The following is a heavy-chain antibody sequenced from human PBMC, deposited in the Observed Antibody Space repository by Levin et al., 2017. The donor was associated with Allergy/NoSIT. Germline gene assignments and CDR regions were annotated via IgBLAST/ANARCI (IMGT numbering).Heavy chain of an antibody. Sequence: SCTVSGGSISSYYWSWIRQPPGKGLEWIGYIYYSGSTNYNPSLKSRVTISVDTSKNQFSLKLSSVTAADTAVYYCARGLYYFDYWGQGTLVTVSS. J-gene: IGHJ4*02. CDR1: GGSISSYY. CDR2: IYYSGST. D-gene: IGHD6-19*01. CDR3: ARGLYYFDY. V-gene: IGHV4-59*01.